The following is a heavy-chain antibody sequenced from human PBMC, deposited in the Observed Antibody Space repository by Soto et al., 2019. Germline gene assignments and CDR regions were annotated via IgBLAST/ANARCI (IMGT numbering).Heavy chain of an antibody. V-gene: IGHV3-53*01. CDR1: GFTVSSNY. J-gene: IGHJ6*02. CDR2: IYSGGST. Sequence: EVQLVESGGGLIQPGGSLRLSCAASGFTVSSNYMSWVRQAPGKGLEWVSVIYSGGSTYYADSMKGRFTISRDNSKNTLYLQMNSLRAEDTAVYYCARDRASLYGMDVWGQGTTVTVSS. CDR3: ARDRASLYGMDV. D-gene: IGHD3-10*01.